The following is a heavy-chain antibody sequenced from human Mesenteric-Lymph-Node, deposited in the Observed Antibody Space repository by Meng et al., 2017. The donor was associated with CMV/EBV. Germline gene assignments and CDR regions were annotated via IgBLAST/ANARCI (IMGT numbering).Heavy chain of an antibody. Sequence: GGSLRLSCAASGFTFSSDWMHWVRQAPGKGLVWISRINNEGTSTTYADSVKGRFTISRDNAKNILYLQLNSLRSDDTAVYYCARGHRDWGVFFDYWGQGILVTVSS. CDR3: ARGHRDWGVFFDY. D-gene: IGHD7-27*01. CDR2: INNEGTST. CDR1: GFTFSSDW. J-gene: IGHJ4*02. V-gene: IGHV3-74*01.